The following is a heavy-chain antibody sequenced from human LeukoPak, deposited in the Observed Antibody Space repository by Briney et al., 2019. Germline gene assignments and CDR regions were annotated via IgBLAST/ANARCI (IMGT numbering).Heavy chain of an antibody. D-gene: IGHD5-12*01. CDR2: IIGSGGST. J-gene: IGHJ4*02. Sequence: GGSLRLSCVASGFSFDNYAMNWVRQAPGKGLKWVSLIIGSGGSTFYADSVKGRFTISRDKSKNTLYLQMNSLRAEDTAVYYCAKGAYDYIEIAYFDYWGQGSLVTVSS. V-gene: IGHV3-23*01. CDR1: GFSFDNYA. CDR3: AKGAYDYIEIAYFDY.